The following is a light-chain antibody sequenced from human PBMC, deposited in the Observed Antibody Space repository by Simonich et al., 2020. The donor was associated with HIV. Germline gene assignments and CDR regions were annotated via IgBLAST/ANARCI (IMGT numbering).Light chain of an antibody. CDR3: QQFNSKPYT. V-gene: IGKV1-5*01. Sequence: DIQMTQSPSTLSASVGDRVTITCRASQNIVSWLAWYQQKPGKAPKLLIYDASSLESGVPARFSGSTSGTDFTLTISSLQPEDFASYYCQQFNSKPYTFGLGTKLEIK. J-gene: IGKJ2*01. CDR1: QNIVSW. CDR2: DAS.